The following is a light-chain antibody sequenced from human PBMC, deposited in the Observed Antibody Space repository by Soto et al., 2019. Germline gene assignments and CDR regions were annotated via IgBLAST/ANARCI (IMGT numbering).Light chain of an antibody. CDR3: QQYKGELT. Sequence: EIVLTQSAGTLSLSPGERATLSCRASQSVSRSYLAWYQQKPGQAPRLLIYGASTRATGIPARFSGSGSGTDFTLTISSLEPEDFAVYYCQQYKGELTFGGGTKVDIK. CDR2: GAS. J-gene: IGKJ4*01. CDR1: QSVSRSY. V-gene: IGKV3-20*01.